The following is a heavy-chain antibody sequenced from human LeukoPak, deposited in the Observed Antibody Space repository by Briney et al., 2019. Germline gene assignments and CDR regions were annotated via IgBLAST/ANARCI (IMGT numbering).Heavy chain of an antibody. V-gene: IGHV4-34*01. CDR3: ARSYSSSWYLPNRSDYMDV. CDR2: INHSGST. CDR1: GGSFSGYN. J-gene: IGHJ6*03. D-gene: IGHD6-13*01. Sequence: SETLSLTCAVYGGSFSGYNWSWIRQPPGKGLEWIGEINHSGSTNYNPSLKSRVTISVDTSKNQFSLKLSSVTAADTAVYYCARSYSSSWYLPNRSDYMDVWGKGTTVTVSS.